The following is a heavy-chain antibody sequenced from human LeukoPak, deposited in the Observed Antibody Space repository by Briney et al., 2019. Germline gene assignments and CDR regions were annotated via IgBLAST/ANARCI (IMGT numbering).Heavy chain of an antibody. D-gene: IGHD1/OR15-1a*01. Sequence: SETLSLTCTVSGGAVSSSNYYWSWIQQSPGKGLEWVGFFSYNVHSDYNPSLKSRVTIAIDTSRNQFSLRLTSVTAADTAIYYCARVSVAGTGPDYWGQGTLVTVSS. J-gene: IGHJ4*02. CDR3: ARVSVAGTGPDY. CDR1: GGAVSSSNYY. V-gene: IGHV4-61*01. CDR2: FSYNVHS.